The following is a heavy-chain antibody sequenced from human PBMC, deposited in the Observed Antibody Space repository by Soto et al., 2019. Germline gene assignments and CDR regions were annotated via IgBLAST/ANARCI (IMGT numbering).Heavy chain of an antibody. D-gene: IGHD6-6*01. Sequence: GESLKISCKGSGYSFTSYWIGWVRQMPGKGLEWMGIIYPGDSDTRYSPSFQGQVTISADKSISTAYLQWSSLKASDTAMYYCARNRGRIAARSPFDYWGQGTLVTVSS. CDR3: ARNRGRIAARSPFDY. CDR2: IYPGDSDT. V-gene: IGHV5-51*01. J-gene: IGHJ4*02. CDR1: GYSFTSYW.